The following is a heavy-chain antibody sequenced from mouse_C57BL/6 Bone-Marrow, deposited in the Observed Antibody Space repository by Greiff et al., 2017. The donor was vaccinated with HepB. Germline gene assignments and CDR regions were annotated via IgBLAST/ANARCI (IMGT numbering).Heavy chain of an antibody. J-gene: IGHJ2*01. CDR3: ARRIITTEGFDY. Sequence: EVQLVESGPGLVKPSQSLSLTCSVTGYSITSGYYWNWIRQFPGNKLEWMGYISYDGSNNYNPSLKNRISITRDTSKNQFFLKLNSVTTEDTATYYCARRIITTEGFDYWGQGTTLTVSS. CDR1: GYSITSGYY. CDR2: ISYDGSN. V-gene: IGHV3-6*01. D-gene: IGHD1-1*01.